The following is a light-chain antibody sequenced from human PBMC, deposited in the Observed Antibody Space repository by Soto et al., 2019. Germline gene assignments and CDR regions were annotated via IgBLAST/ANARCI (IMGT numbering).Light chain of an antibody. CDR2: EIS. V-gene: IGLV2-8*01. CDR3: CSYGGGINLHV. Sequence: QSALTQPPSASGSPGQSVTISCTGTSSDIGTYDYVSWYQHLPDKAPKLIIYEISKRPSGVPDRFSGSKSGNTASLTVSGLQAEDEGDYYCCSYGGGINLHVFRTGTKVTVL. J-gene: IGLJ1*01. CDR1: SSDIGTYDY.